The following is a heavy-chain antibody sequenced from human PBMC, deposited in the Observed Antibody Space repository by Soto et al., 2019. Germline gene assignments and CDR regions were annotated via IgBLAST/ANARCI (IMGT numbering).Heavy chain of an antibody. V-gene: IGHV3-21*01. CDR1: GFTFSSYS. CDR3: ARSVYSSGWSNWFDP. CDR2: ISSSSSYI. Sequence: EVQLVESGGGLVKPGGSLRLSCAASGFTFSSYSMNWVRQAPGKGLEWVSSISSSSSYIYYADSVKGRFTISRDNEKNSLYLKMNSLRAEDTAVYYCARSVYSSGWSNWFDPWGQGTLVTVSS. D-gene: IGHD6-19*01. J-gene: IGHJ5*02.